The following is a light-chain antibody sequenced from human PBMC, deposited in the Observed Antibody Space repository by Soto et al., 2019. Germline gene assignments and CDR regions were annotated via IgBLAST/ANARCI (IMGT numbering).Light chain of an antibody. V-gene: IGKV1-5*03. Sequence: DIPMTQSPSSLSASVGDRVTITCRASQIINTWLAWYQQKPGKAPKLLIYRASNLVNGVPSRFSGSGSGTEFTLTISSPQPDDFSIYYCQQYETYSGTFGPGTKVDL. CDR3: QQYETYSGT. J-gene: IGKJ3*01. CDR1: QIINTW. CDR2: RAS.